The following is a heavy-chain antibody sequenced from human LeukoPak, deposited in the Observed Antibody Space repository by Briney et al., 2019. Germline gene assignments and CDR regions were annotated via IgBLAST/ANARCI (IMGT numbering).Heavy chain of an antibody. V-gene: IGHV3-9*01. J-gene: IGHJ3*01. CDR2: ISWNSGSI. D-gene: IGHD3-16*02. Sequence: PGGSLRLSCAASGFTFNDYAMQWVRQPPGKGLEWVSGISWNSGSIGYADSVKGRFTISRDNAKSSLYLQMNSLRAEVTALYYCVKVYNVIDNAFDLWGQGTMVSVSS. CDR3: VKVYNVIDNAFDL. CDR1: GFTFNDYA.